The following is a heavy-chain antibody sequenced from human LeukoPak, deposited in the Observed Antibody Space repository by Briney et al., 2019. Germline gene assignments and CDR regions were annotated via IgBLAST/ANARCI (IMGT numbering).Heavy chain of an antibody. CDR2: ISAYNGNT. Sequence: ASVKISCKASAYNFTSYGSSCVRQDPGQGLEWNRWISAYNGNTNYDQKFQGSVTLTTDTSTSTAYMELSRLRADDTAGYYCARVGEKYCSGGSCCSVFYLQHWGQGTLVTVSS. CDR3: ARVGEKYCSGGSCCSVFYLQH. CDR1: AYNFTSYG. J-gene: IGHJ1*01. V-gene: IGHV1-18*01. D-gene: IGHD2-15*01.